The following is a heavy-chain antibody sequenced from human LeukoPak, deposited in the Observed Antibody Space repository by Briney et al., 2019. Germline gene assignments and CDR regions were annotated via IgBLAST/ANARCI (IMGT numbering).Heavy chain of an antibody. J-gene: IGHJ4*02. CDR3: ARDSRYDSSGYFR. D-gene: IGHD3-22*01. CDR1: GFTFSDYY. CDR2: ISSSGSTI. Sequence: GGSLRLSCAAPGFTFSDYYMSWIRQAPGKGLEWVSYISSSGSTIYYADSVKGRFTISRDNAKNSLYLQMNSLRAEDTAVYYCARDSRYDSSGYFRWGQGTLVTVSS. V-gene: IGHV3-11*01.